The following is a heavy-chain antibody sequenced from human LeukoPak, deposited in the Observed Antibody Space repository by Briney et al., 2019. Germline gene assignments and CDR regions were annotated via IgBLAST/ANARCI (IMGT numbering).Heavy chain of an antibody. CDR1: GFTFSSYA. CDR2: ISGSGGST. D-gene: IGHD5-12*01. V-gene: IGHV3-23*01. J-gene: IGHJ4*02. Sequence: GGSLRLSCAASGFTFSSYAMSWVRQAPGKGLEWVSAISGSGGSTYYADSVKGRFTISRDNSKNTVFLQMNSLRAEDTAVYYCGSGYDEGYMPDYWGQGTLVTVSS. CDR3: GSGYDEGYMPDY.